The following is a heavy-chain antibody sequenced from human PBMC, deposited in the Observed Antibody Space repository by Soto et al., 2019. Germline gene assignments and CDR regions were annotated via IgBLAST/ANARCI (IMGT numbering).Heavy chain of an antibody. CDR3: ARALGSSGWYVLAYYYYGMDV. Sequence: SVKVSCKASGGTFSSYAISWVRHAPGQGLEWVGGIIPIFGTANYAQKFQGRVTITADKSTSTAYMELSSLRSEDTAVYYCARALGSSGWYVLAYYYYGMDVWGQGTTVTVSS. V-gene: IGHV1-69*06. CDR1: GGTFSSYA. J-gene: IGHJ6*02. CDR2: IIPIFGTA. D-gene: IGHD6-19*01.